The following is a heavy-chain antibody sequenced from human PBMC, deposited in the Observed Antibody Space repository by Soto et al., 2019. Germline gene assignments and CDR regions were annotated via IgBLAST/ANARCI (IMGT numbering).Heavy chain of an antibody. CDR1: GFTFSSYD. CDR3: ARVPSRYNYMDV. Sequence: GGSLRLSCAASGFTFSSYDMHWVRQATGKGLEWVSAIGTAGDTYYPGSVKGRFTISRENAKNSLYLQMNSLRAGDTAVYYCARVPSRYNYMDVWGKGTTVTVSS. V-gene: IGHV3-13*01. CDR2: IGTAGDT. J-gene: IGHJ6*03.